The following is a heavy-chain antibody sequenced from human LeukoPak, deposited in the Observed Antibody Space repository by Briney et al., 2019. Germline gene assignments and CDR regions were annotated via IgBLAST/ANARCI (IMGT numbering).Heavy chain of an antibody. J-gene: IGHJ4*02. Sequence: GGSLRLSCAASGFTFSTFAMIWVRQPPGKGLEWVSSIFPSGGEIHYADSVRGRFTISRDNSKSTLSLQMNSLRPEDTAVYYCAKDGDDCIEDWGQGTLVAVSS. CDR1: GFTFSTFA. V-gene: IGHV3-23*01. D-gene: IGHD3-22*01. CDR2: IFPSGGEI. CDR3: AKDGDDCIED.